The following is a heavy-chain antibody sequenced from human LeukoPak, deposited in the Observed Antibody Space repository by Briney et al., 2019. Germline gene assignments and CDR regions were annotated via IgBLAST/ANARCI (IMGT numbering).Heavy chain of an antibody. CDR2: ISAYNGNT. CDR1: GYTFTSYG. J-gene: IGHJ6*03. CDR3: ARIAAAEGYYYYYMDV. D-gene: IGHD6-13*01. Sequence: ASVKVCCKASGYTFTSYGISWVRQAPGQGLEWMGWISAYNGNTNYAQKLQGRVTMTTDTSTSTAYMELRSLRSDDTAVYYCARIAAAEGYYYYYMDVWGKGTTVTVSS. V-gene: IGHV1-18*01.